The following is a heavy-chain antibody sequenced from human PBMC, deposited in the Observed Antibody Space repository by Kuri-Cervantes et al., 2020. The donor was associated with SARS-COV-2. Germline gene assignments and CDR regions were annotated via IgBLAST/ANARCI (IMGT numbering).Heavy chain of an antibody. CDR2: ISSSSTI. J-gene: IGHJ4*02. V-gene: IGHV3-48*01. D-gene: IGHD3-16*01. Sequence: GESLKISCAASGFTFSSYAMSWVRQAPGKGLEWVSYISSSSTIYYADSVKGRFTISRDNAKNSLYLQMNSLRGEDTAVYYCAREGGSDFDYWGQGTLVTVSS. CDR3: AREGGSDFDY. CDR1: GFTFSSYA.